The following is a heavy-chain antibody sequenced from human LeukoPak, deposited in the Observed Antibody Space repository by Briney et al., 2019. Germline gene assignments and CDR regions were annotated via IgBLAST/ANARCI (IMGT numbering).Heavy chain of an antibody. CDR3: ARHGSSSSWANWFDP. CDR2: IYYSGST. CDR1: GGSISSYY. D-gene: IGHD6-13*01. V-gene: IGHV4-59*08. Sequence: SETLSLTCTVSGGSISSYYWSWIRQPPGKGLEWIGYIYYSGSTNYNPSLKSRVTISVDTSKNQFSLKLSSVTAADTAVYYCARHGSSSSWANWFDPWGQGTLVTVSS. J-gene: IGHJ5*02.